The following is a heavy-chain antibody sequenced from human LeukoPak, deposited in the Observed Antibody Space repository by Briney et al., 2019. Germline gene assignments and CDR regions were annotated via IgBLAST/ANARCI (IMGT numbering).Heavy chain of an antibody. V-gene: IGHV3-7*01. D-gene: IGHD3-22*01. CDR1: GLTFGSYC. J-gene: IGHJ4*02. CDR2: TKQDVSEK. CDR3: ARDSYYYDSSGYSVLHPFDY. Sequence: GRSLRLSCAASGLTFGSYCMGWVRQAPGGGLGWVANTKQDVSEKYYVDSVKGRFTISRDNAKNSLYLQMNSLRAEDTAVYYCARDSYYYDSSGYSVLHPFDYWGQGTLVTVSS.